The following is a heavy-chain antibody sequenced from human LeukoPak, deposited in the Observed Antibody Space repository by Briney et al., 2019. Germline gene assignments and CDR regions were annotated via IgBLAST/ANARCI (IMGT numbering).Heavy chain of an antibody. CDR1: GGSISSSSYY. V-gene: IGHV4-39*07. CDR3: ARTPEWYRLWFDP. J-gene: IGHJ5*02. CDR2: IYYSGST. Sequence: SETLSLTCTVSGGSISSSSYYWGWIRQPPGTGLEWIGSIYYSGSTYYNPSLKSRVTISADTSKNQFSLKLSSVTAADTAVYYCARTPEWYRLWFDPWGQGTLVTVSS. D-gene: IGHD2-2*01.